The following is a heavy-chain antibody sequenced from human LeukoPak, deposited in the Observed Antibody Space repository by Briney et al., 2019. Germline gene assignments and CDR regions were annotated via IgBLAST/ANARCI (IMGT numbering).Heavy chain of an antibody. J-gene: IGHJ4*02. CDR1: GFTFSSYI. CDR3: ARGGEMATQLFFYLDY. D-gene: IGHD5-24*01. V-gene: IGHV3-21*01. CDR2: ISGSSSYI. Sequence: GGSLRLSCAASGFTFSSYIMNWVRQAPGKGLEGVSFISGSSSYIYYADSVKGRFTISRDNAKNSLYLQMNSLRAEDTAVYYCARGGEMATQLFFYLDYWGQGTLVTVSS.